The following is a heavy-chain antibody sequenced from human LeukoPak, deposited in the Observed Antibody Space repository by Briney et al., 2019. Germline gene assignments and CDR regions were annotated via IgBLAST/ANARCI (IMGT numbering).Heavy chain of an antibody. V-gene: IGHV1-18*01. D-gene: IGHD5-24*01. J-gene: IGHJ4*02. CDR2: ISAYNGNT. Sequence: ASVKVSCKAFGYTFSNYGISWVRQAPGQGLEWMGWISAYNGNTNYAQKLQGRVTMTTDTSTSTAYMELRSLRSDDTAVYYCARDGTRGGRNPYYHFDYWGQGTLVTVSS. CDR3: ARDGTRGGRNPYYHFDY. CDR1: GYTFSNYG.